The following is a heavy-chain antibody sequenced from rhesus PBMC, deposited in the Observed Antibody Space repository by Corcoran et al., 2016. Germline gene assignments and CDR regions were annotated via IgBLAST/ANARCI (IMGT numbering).Heavy chain of an antibody. V-gene: IGHV4-73*01. CDR2: IRKGGSP. J-gene: IGHJ3*01. CDR1: GGSVSGYW. Sequence: QVQLQQWGEGLVKPSETLSLTCAVYGGSVSGYWWGWIRQPPGKGLEWIGRIRKGGSPTSNPSLKSRATSSRDTSKNRFSLKLSSVTAADAAVYYCARLISGVAMGAGAFDFWGQGLRVTVSS. CDR3: ARLISGVAMGAGAFDF. D-gene: IGHD2-21*01.